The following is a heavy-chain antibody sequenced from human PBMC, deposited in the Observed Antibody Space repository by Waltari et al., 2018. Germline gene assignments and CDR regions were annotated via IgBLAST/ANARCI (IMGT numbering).Heavy chain of an antibody. D-gene: IGHD3-22*01. V-gene: IGHV3-49*03. CDR1: GFTFGDYA. CDR3: TSESTITMIVPWDY. J-gene: IGHJ4*02. Sequence: EVQLVESGGGLVQPGRSLRLSCTASGFTFGDYAMSWFRQAPGKGLECVGFIRSKAYGGTTEYAASVKGRFTISRDDSKSISYLQMNSLKTEDTAVYYCTSESTITMIVPWDYWGQGTLVTVSS. CDR2: IRSKAYGGTT.